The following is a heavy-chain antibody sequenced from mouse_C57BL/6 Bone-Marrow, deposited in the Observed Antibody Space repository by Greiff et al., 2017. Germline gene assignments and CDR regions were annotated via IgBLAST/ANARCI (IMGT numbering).Heavy chain of an antibody. Sequence: DVKLVESGGGLVQPGGSLSLSCAASGFTFTDYYMSWVRQPPGKALEWLGFIRNKANGYKTEYSASVKGRFTISRDNSQSILYLHMNALRAEVSATYYFARYDYGRFDYWGQGTTLTVSS. D-gene: IGHD1-1*01. CDR2: IRNKANGYKT. J-gene: IGHJ2*01. CDR3: ARYDYGRFDY. V-gene: IGHV7-3*01. CDR1: GFTFTDYY.